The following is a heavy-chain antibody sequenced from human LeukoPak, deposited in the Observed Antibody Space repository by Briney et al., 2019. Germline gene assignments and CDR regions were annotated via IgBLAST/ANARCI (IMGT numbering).Heavy chain of an antibody. J-gene: IGHJ4*02. CDR3: AAVDTAMVIVY. CDR1: GFTFSSYA. V-gene: IGHV3-23*01. D-gene: IGHD5-18*01. Sequence: GGSLRLSCAASGFTFSSYAMTWVRQAPGKGLEWVSAISGSGGSTYYADSVKGRFTISRDNSKNTLYLQMNSLRAEDTAVYYCAAVDTAMVIVYWGQGTLVTVSS. CDR2: ISGSGGST.